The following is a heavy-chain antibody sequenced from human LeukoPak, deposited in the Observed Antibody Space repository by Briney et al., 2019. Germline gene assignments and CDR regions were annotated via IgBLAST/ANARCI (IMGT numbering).Heavy chain of an antibody. CDR1: GFTFDDFV. Sequence: GGSLRLSCAASGFTFDDFVMHWVRQAPGKGLEWVSLISKEGGSTYYADSVRGRFTISRDNSKNSLYLQMHSLRTEDTAVYHCGKGLMTADMNWGQGAQVTVSS. V-gene: IGHV3-43*02. J-gene: IGHJ4*02. D-gene: IGHD2-21*02. CDR2: ISKEGGST. CDR3: GKGLMTADMN.